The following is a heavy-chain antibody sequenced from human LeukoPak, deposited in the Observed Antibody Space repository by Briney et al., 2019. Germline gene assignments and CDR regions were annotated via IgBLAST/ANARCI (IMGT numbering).Heavy chain of an antibody. D-gene: IGHD1-26*01. Sequence: GGSLRLSCAASGFTFGSNGMSWVRQAPGKGLEWVSAISASGGTTYYADSVRGRFTISRDNSKNTVYVQMNSLRAEDTAVYYCAREVGPQDYWGQGTLVTVSS. J-gene: IGHJ4*02. CDR3: AREVGPQDY. V-gene: IGHV3-23*01. CDR1: GFTFGSNG. CDR2: ISASGGTT.